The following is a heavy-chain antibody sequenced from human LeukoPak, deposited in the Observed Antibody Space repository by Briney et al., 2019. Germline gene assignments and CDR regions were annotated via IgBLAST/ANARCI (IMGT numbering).Heavy chain of an antibody. CDR3: TTAVYTTSFDY. Sequence: PGGSLRLSCAVSGFTFSNNWMNWVRQAPGKGLEWVGRVKRKTDGGTTDYAEPVKGRFTISRDDSKNTVYLQMNSLKTEDTAVYYCTTAVYTTSFDYWGQGTLVTVSS. CDR2: VKRKTDGGTT. CDR1: GFTFSNNW. D-gene: IGHD1-26*01. J-gene: IGHJ4*02. V-gene: IGHV3-15*01.